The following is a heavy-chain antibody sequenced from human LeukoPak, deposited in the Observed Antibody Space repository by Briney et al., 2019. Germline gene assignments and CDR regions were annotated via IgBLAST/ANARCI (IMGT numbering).Heavy chain of an antibody. J-gene: IGHJ4*02. CDR3: AREMGSVGESRADC. Sequence: GGSLRLSCALSGFTFTSYSVNWVPQAPGKGLEWVSSISSSSSYIYYADSVKGRFTISRDNAQNSVYLQMNSLRAEDTAVYYCAREMGSVGESRADCWGQGTLVTVSS. CDR2: ISSSSSYI. CDR1: GFTFTSYS. V-gene: IGHV3-21*01. D-gene: IGHD3-10*01.